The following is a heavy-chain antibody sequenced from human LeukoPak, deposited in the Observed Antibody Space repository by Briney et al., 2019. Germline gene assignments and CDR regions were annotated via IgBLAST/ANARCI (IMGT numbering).Heavy chain of an antibody. J-gene: IGHJ3*02. CDR1: GGSISSGSYY. CDR2: IYTSGST. V-gene: IGHV4-61*02. CDR3: ARDQGYQLLYRSAFDI. Sequence: SETLSLTCTVSGGSISSGSYYWSWIRQPAGKGLEWIGRIYTSGSTNYNPSLKSRVTISVDTSKNQFSLKLSSVTAADTAVYYCARDQGYQLLYRSAFDIWGQGTMVTVSS. D-gene: IGHD2-2*02.